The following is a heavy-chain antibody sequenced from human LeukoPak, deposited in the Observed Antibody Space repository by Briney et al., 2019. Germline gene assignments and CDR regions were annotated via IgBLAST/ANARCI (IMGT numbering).Heavy chain of an antibody. CDR1: GFTFSSYA. D-gene: IGHD3-10*01. J-gene: IGHJ3*02. Sequence: PGGSLRLSCAASGFTFSSYAMSWVRQAPGKGLEWVSAISGSGGATYYPDSVKGRFTISRDNSKNTLYLQVSSLRAEDTAVYYCAKILFGESTYHAFDIWGQGTMVTVSS. V-gene: IGHV3-23*01. CDR2: ISGSGGAT. CDR3: AKILFGESTYHAFDI.